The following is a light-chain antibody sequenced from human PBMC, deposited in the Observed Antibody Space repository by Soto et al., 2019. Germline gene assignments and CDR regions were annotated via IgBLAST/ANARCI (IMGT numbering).Light chain of an antibody. CDR3: QQYTNWPPEIT. CDR2: DAS. J-gene: IGKJ5*01. V-gene: IGKV3-15*01. Sequence: EIVMTQSPATLSVSPGERATLSCRASQSVGSNLVWYQQKAGQAPRLLIYDASTRATGIPAKFSGSGSGTEFTLTISSLQSEDFAVYYCQQYTNWPPEITFGQGTRLEIK. CDR1: QSVGSN.